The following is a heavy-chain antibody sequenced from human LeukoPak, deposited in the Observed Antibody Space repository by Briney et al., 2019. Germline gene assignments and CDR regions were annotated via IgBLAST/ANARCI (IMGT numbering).Heavy chain of an antibody. CDR1: SGSFSGYY. D-gene: IGHD5-18*01. V-gene: IGHV4-34*01. CDR2: INHSGST. CDR3: ARERAAMEEDYYYYYMDV. J-gene: IGHJ6*03. Sequence: SETLSLTCAVYSGSFSGYYWSWIRQPPGKGLEWIGEINHSGSTNYNPSLKSRVTISVDTSKNQFSLKLSSVTAADTAVYYCARERAAMEEDYYYYYMDVWGKGTTVTISS.